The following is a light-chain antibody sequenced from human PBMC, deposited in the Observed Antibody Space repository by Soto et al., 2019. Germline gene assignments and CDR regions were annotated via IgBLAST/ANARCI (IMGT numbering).Light chain of an antibody. Sequence: QSVLTQPPSMSGAPGQRVTISCTGSSSNIRAGYDVHWYQQLPGTAPKLLMYGNSNRPSGVPDRFSGSKSGTSASLAITGLQAEDEADYYCQSYDSSLSGSEVFGTGTKVTVL. V-gene: IGLV1-40*01. J-gene: IGLJ1*01. CDR2: GNS. CDR3: QSYDSSLSGSEV. CDR1: SSNIRAGYD.